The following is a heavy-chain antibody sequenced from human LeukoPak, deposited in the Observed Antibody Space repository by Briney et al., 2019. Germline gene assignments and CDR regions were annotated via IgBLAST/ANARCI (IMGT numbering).Heavy chain of an antibody. CDR2: MNPNSGNT. V-gene: IGHV1-8*01. D-gene: IGHD3-22*01. CDR3: VRGYYDSSGYYFLSAFDI. J-gene: IGHJ3*02. Sequence: ASVKVSCKASGYTFTSCDINWVRQATGQGLEWMGWMNPNSGNTGYAQKFQGRVTMTRNTSISTAYMELSSLRSEDTAVYYCVRGYYDSSGYYFLSAFDIWGQGTMVTVSS. CDR1: GYTFTSCD.